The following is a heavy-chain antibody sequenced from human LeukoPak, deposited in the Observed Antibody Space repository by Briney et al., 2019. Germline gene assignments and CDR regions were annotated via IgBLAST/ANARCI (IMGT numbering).Heavy chain of an antibody. CDR3: AQIYTYGSSQFDY. J-gene: IGHJ4*02. Sequence: GGSLRLSCAASGFTFSNYEMNWVRQAPGKGLEWGSYISSSGSTIYYADSVKGRFTISRDNAKTSLYLHMNSLRAEDTAVYYCAQIYTYGSSQFDYWGQGTLVTVSS. CDR1: GFTFSNYE. D-gene: IGHD5-18*01. V-gene: IGHV3-48*03. CDR2: ISSSGSTI.